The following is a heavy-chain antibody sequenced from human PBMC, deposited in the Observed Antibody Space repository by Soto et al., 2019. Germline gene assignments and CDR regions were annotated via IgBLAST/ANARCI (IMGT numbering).Heavy chain of an antibody. CDR1: GFTVTRNY. Sequence: GGSLRLSCAASGFTVTRNYMVWVRQAPGKGLEWVSVFYSGGSTYYADSVKGRFTISRDNSKNTLYIQMNSLRAEDTAVYYCARVLQYAVYAFDIWGQGTMVTVSS. D-gene: IGHD2-2*01. CDR3: ARVLQYAVYAFDI. CDR2: FYSGGST. V-gene: IGHV3-66*01. J-gene: IGHJ3*02.